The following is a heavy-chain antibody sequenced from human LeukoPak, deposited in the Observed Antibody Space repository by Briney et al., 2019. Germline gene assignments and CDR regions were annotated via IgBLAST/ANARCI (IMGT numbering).Heavy chain of an antibody. CDR2: VYHDGSA. J-gene: IGHJ4*01. CDR3: AYNRNFALDN. V-gene: IGHV4-4*02. D-gene: IGHD1-14*01. Sequence: SGTLSLTCAVSGGSISNSNWWSWVRQPPGKGLEWIGEVYHDGSANYKPSLKSRVTISADTSRNHFSLKLTSVTAADTAVYYCAYNRNFALDNWGRGTLVTVSS. CDR1: GGSISNSNW.